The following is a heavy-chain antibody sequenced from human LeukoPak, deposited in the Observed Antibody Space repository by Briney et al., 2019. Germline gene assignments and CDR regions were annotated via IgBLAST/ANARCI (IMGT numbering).Heavy chain of an antibody. CDR1: GGSISSYY. D-gene: IGHD3-10*01. CDR2: IYYSGST. CDR3: AKSNGYGLVDI. V-gene: IGHV4-59*12. J-gene: IGHJ3*02. Sequence: PSETLSLTCTVSGGSISSYYWSWIRQPPGKGLEWIGYIYYSGSTYYSPSLRSRVTISLDTSRNQFSLKLNSVTAADTAVYYCAKSNGYGLVDIWGQGTMVTVSS.